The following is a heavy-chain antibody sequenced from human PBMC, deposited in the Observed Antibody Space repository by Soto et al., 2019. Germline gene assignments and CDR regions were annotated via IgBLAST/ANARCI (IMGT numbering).Heavy chain of an antibody. CDR1: GFTFRTYS. V-gene: IGHV3-48*01. J-gene: IGHJ1*01. CDR2: ISSSSSTI. D-gene: IGHD3-22*01. Sequence: GSLRLSCAASGFTFRTYSMNGVRQAPGKGLEWVSYISSSSSTIHYADSVKGRFTISRDNAKNSLYLQMNSLRAEDTAVYYCARDCYDSSGYLSPFDIWGQRTLVTVSS. CDR3: ARDCYDSSGYLSPFDI.